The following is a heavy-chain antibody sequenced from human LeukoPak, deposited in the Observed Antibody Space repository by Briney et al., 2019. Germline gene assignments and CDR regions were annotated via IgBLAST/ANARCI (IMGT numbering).Heavy chain of an antibody. CDR3: ARDRPYYDSKGTSDY. CDR1: GFTVSSNY. V-gene: IGHV3-53*01. J-gene: IGHJ4*02. CDR2: IYSGGST. Sequence: GGSLRFSSAASGFTVSSNYMSWVRQAPGKGLEWVSVIYSGGSTYYADSVKGRLTISRDNSKTTLYLQMNSLRAEDTAVYYCARDRPYYDSKGTSDYWGQGTLVTVSS. D-gene: IGHD3-22*01.